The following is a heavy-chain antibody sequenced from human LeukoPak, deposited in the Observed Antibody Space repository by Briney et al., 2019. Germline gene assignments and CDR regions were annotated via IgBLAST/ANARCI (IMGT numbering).Heavy chain of an antibody. Sequence: PGGSLRLSCAASGFTFSSYEMNWIRQAPGKGLEWIGEIAHSGTTNYNPSLNTRVSISIDTSENHFSLKLTSVTAADTAVYFCARGRLAYCSGGSCYSYNSWGQGTLVTVSS. V-gene: IGHV4-34*01. CDR1: GFTFSSYE. J-gene: IGHJ4*02. D-gene: IGHD2-15*01. CDR3: ARGRLAYCSGGSCYSYNS. CDR2: IAHSGTT.